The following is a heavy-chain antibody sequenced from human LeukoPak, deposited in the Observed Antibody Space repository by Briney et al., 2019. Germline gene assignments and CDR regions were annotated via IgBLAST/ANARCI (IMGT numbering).Heavy chain of an antibody. CDR3: ARRYDNTGYYVY. V-gene: IGHV5-51*01. D-gene: IGHD3-22*01. CDR1: GYSFTSNW. Sequence: GESLKISCKGSGYSFTSNWIGWVRQMPGKGLEWMGIIYPGDSETTYSPSFQGQVTISADKSITTAYLQWDSLKASDTAMYYCARRYDNTGYYVYWGQGTLVTVSS. J-gene: IGHJ4*02. CDR2: IYPGDSET.